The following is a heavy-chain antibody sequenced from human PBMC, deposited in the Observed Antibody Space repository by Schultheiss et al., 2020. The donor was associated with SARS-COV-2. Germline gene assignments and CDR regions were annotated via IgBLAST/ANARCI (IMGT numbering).Heavy chain of an antibody. D-gene: IGHD2-15*01. CDR3: ARDPEGLAATPFGWFDP. V-gene: IGHV4-38-2*02. J-gene: IGHJ5*02. CDR2: IYHSGST. CDR1: GGSISSGYY. Sequence: SETLSLTCTVSGGSISSGYYWGWIRQPPGKGLEWIGSIYHSGSTYYNPSLKSRVTISVDTSKNQFSLKLSSVTAADTAVYYCARDPEGLAATPFGWFDPWGQGTLVTVSS.